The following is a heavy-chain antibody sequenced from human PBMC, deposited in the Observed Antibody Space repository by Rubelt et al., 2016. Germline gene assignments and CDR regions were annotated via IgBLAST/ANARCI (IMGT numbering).Heavy chain of an antibody. CDR2: IKQDGSEK. V-gene: IGHV3-7*01. D-gene: IGHD2-21*02. J-gene: IGHJ4*02. Sequence: EVQLVESGGGLVQPGGSLRLSCAASGFTFSSYWMSWVRQAPGKGLEWVANIKQDGSEKYYVDSVKGRLTSSRDNAKNLLYVQMSGLRAEDTAVYYCARDSLDTSVVVTAIFDYWGQGTLVTVSS. CDR1: GFTFSSYW. CDR3: ARDSLDTSVVVTAIFDY.